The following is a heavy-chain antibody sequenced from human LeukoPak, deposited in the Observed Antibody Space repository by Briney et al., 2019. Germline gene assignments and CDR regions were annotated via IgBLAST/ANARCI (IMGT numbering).Heavy chain of an antibody. D-gene: IGHD1-26*01. CDR2: INPSGGST. Sequence: ASVKVSCKASGGTFSSYAISWVRQAPGQGLEWMGIINPSGGSTSYAQKFQGRATMTRDTSTSTVYMELSSLRSEDTAVYYCARDSGHSGFDPWGQGTLVTVSS. V-gene: IGHV1-46*01. CDR3: ARDSGHSGFDP. CDR1: GGTFSSYA. J-gene: IGHJ5*02.